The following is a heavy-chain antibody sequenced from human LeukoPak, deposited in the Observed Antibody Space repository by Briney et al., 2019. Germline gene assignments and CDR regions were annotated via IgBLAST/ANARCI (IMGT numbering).Heavy chain of an antibody. D-gene: IGHD3-9*01. V-gene: IGHV1-2*02. CDR3: ARDNYDILTGYANYYAMDV. J-gene: IGHJ6*02. CDR1: GYTFIAYN. CDR2: INPSSADT. Sequence: ASVKVSCKASGYTFIAYNMHWVRQAPGQGLEWMGWINPSSADTNYAQKFQGRVTMTRDTSISTAYMELSRLRSDDTAVYYCARDNYDILTGYANYYAMDVWGQGTTVTVSS.